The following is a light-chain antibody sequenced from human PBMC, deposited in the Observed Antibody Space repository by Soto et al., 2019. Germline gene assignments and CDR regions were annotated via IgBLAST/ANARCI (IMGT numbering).Light chain of an antibody. Sequence: QSVLTQPASVSGSPGQSITISCTGTSSDVGGYNYVSWYQQHPGKAPKLIIYDVNNRPSGVSSRFSGSKSGNTASLTISGLQAEDEADYYCSSYTRSATYVFATGTQLTVL. CDR2: DVN. CDR1: SSDVGGYNY. J-gene: IGLJ1*01. CDR3: SSYTRSATYV. V-gene: IGLV2-14*03.